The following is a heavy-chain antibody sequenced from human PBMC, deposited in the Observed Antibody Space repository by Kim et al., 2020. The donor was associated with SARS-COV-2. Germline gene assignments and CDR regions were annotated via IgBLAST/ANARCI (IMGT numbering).Heavy chain of an antibody. V-gene: IGHV3-53*01. J-gene: IGHJ4*02. Sequence: GGSLRLSCAASGFDVSRNYMSWVRQAPGKGLEWVSVVYSGGSTYYADSVRGRFTISRDNSKNTVYLQMNSLRAEDTAVYYCARDWGYGGTSVDYFDYWGQGTLVTVSS. CDR2: VYSGGST. D-gene: IGHD4-17*01. CDR3: ARDWGYGGTSVDYFDY. CDR1: GFDVSRNY.